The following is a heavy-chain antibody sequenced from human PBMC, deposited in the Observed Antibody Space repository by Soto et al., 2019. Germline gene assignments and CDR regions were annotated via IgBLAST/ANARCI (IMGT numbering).Heavy chain of an antibody. CDR1: GGTFRTSA. J-gene: IGHJ5*02. V-gene: IGHV1-69*01. D-gene: IGHD6-13*01. Sequence: QVQLVQSGAEVKKPGSSVMVSCKASGGTFRTSAISWVRQAPGQGPEWMGGIIPIFGTANYAQKFQGRVTITDAESTGTTYMALSSLRSEDTAVYYCPRGSYSISRMQCDPWGQGTLVTVSS. CDR2: IIPIFGTA. CDR3: PRGSYSISRMQCDP.